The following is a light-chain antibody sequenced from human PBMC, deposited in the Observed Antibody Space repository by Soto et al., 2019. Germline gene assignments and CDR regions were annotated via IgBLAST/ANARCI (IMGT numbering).Light chain of an antibody. CDR3: QSYDSTLSGSRV. J-gene: IGLJ3*02. CDR2: AHT. Sequence: QSALTQPASVSGSPGQSITISCTGTSSDVGGYNYVSWYQQLPGTAPKLLIYAHTNRPSGVPDRFSASTSGTSASLAITGLQAEDEADYYCQSYDSTLSGSRVFGGGTQLTVL. CDR1: SSDVGGYNY. V-gene: IGLV2-14*01.